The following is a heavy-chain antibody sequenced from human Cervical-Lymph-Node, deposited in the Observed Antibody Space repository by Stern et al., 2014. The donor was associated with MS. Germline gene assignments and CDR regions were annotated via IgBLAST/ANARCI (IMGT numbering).Heavy chain of an antibody. J-gene: IGHJ4*02. CDR2: IYYSGHT. CDR3: ARGFSSSWYGGRFFNY. D-gene: IGHD6-13*01. Sequence: QMQLVQSGPGLVKPSETLSLTCTVSGGSISSYYWSWIRQAPGKGLEWIAYIYYSGHTDYSPSLQGRVTVSVDTSKNQVSLRLSSVTAADTAVYYCARGFSSSWYGGRFFNYWGQGTLVTVSS. CDR1: GGSISSYY. V-gene: IGHV4-59*01.